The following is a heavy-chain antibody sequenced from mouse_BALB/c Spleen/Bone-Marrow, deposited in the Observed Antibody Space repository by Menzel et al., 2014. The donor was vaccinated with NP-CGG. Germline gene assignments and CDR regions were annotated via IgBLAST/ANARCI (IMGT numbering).Heavy chain of an antibody. CDR1: GYTFTNYF. J-gene: IGHJ1*01. Sequence: QVQLQQSGAELVKPGASVKLSCRVSGYTFTNYFVYWVKQRPGQGLEWIGEINLSNDTPNFNEKFKSKATLTVDKSSSTAYMQLSSLTSEDSAVYYCTRSGYYGYGWYFDVWGAGTTVTVSS. V-gene: IGHV1S81*02. CDR3: TRSGYYGYGWYFDV. D-gene: IGHD1-2*01. CDR2: INLSNDTP.